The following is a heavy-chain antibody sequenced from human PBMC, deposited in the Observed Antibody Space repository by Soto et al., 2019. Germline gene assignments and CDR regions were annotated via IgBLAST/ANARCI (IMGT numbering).Heavy chain of an antibody. Sequence: SETLSLTCAVSGGSISSSVYSWSWIRQPLGKGLEWVGYIYHSGNTYYNTSLKSRVNISADRSKKQLSLKLSSVTAADTALYFCARDSAYGGNSGWFDPWGQGTLVTVSS. CDR3: ARDSAYGGNSGWFDP. CDR2: IYHSGNT. D-gene: IGHD4-17*01. CDR1: GGSISSSVYS. J-gene: IGHJ5*02. V-gene: IGHV4-30-2*01.